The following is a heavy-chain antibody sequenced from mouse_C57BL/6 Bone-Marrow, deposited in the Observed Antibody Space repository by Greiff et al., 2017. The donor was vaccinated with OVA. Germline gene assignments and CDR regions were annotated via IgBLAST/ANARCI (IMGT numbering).Heavy chain of an antibody. V-gene: IGHV5-17*01. CDR3: ARLTTVVADY. Sequence: EVKLMESGGGLVKPGGSLKLSCAASGFTFSDYGMHWVRQAPEKGLEWVAYISSGSSTIYYADTVKGRFTISRDNAKNTLFLQITSLRSEDTAMYYCARLTTVVADYWGQGTTLTVSS. CDR1: GFTFSDYG. D-gene: IGHD1-1*01. J-gene: IGHJ2*01. CDR2: ISSGSSTI.